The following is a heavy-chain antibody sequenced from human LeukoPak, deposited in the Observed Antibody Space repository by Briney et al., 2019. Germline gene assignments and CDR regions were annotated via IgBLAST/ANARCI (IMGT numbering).Heavy chain of an antibody. V-gene: IGHV3-21*01. CDR1: GFSFSTYS. CDR3: VRWGRQWSNWFDP. Sequence: GGSLRLSCAASGFSFSTYSINWVRQAPGKGLEWVASISRNSNHIYYADSVKGRFTISRDNAKNSLYLQMNSLRTEDTAVYYCVRWGRQWSNWFDPWGQGTLVTVSS. D-gene: IGHD6-19*01. J-gene: IGHJ5*02. CDR2: ISRNSNHI.